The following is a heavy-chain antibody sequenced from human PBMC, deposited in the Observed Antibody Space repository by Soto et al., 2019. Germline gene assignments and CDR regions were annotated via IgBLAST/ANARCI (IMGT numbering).Heavy chain of an antibody. CDR2: IYYSGST. CDR1: GGSISNYY. V-gene: IGHV4-59*07. J-gene: IGHJ6*02. Sequence: QVQLQESGPGLVKPSDTLSLTCTVSGGSISNYYWSWIRQPPGKGLEWIGYIYYSGSTNYNPSLKSRVTISVDTSKNQFSLKLNSVTAADTAVYYCARVNYGNYYYYYGMDVWGQGTTVTVSS. D-gene: IGHD4-17*01. CDR3: ARVNYGNYYYYYGMDV.